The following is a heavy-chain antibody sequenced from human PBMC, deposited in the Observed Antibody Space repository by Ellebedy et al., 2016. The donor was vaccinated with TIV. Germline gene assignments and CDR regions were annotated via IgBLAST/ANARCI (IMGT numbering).Heavy chain of an antibody. D-gene: IGHD1-26*01. J-gene: IGHJ4*02. CDR2: IMPILDIA. Sequence: AASVKVSCKASGGTFSRYAINWVRQAPGQGLEWMGRIMPILDIANYPRKFQGRVTITADKSTSTAYMELMSLRSEDTAVYYCASDLLGAADYWGQGTLVTVSS. CDR3: ASDLLGAADY. CDR1: GGTFSRYA. V-gene: IGHV1-69*04.